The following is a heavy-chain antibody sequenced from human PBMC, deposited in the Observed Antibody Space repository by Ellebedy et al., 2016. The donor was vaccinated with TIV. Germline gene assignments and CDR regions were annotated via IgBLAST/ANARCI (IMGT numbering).Heavy chain of an antibody. J-gene: IGHJ4*02. CDR1: GFTFSDYW. D-gene: IGHD1-26*01. Sequence: GGSLRLXXAASGFTFSDYWMSWVRQAPGKGLEWVATMTQHGSDKFYVDSVKGRFTISRDNAKNTVFLQMDSLRAEDTAVYYCARDSGSYPFDYWGQGTRVTVSS. CDR2: MTQHGSDK. CDR3: ARDSGSYPFDY. V-gene: IGHV3-7*01.